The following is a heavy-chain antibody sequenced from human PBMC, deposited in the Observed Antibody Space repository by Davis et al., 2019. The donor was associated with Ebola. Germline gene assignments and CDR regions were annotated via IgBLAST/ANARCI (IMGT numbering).Heavy chain of an antibody. J-gene: IGHJ4*02. CDR1: GFTFRSYG. D-gene: IGHD4-11*01. CDR3: ARDSDDYSFDY. Sequence: GESLKISCAASGFTFRSYGMHWVRQAPGKGLEWVTFIRYDGSNKYYADSVKGRFTISRDNSKNTLYLQMSSLRVEDTAVYYCARDSDDYSFDYWGQGTLVTVSS. CDR2: IRYDGSNK. V-gene: IGHV3-30*02.